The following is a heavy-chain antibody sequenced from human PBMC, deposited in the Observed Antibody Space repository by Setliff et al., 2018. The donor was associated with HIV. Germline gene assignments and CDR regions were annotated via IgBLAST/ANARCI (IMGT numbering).Heavy chain of an antibody. CDR2: IIPIFGVA. Sequence: SVKVSCKASGGSFSSHTINWVRQAPGQGLEWMGEIIPIFGVANYARKFQGRLTITADKSTNTAYMELSSLKSDDTAVYYCERGPEEGDCSGGSCYGNFDPWGQGTLVTVSS. V-gene: IGHV1-69*10. CDR1: GGSFSSHT. J-gene: IGHJ5*02. D-gene: IGHD2-15*01. CDR3: ERGPEEGDCSGGSCYGNFDP.